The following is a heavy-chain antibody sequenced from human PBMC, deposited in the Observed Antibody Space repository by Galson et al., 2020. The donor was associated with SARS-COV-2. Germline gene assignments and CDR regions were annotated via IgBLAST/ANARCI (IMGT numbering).Heavy chain of an antibody. CDR1: DYSINDGYF. CDR3: ARLWEWASGGGRIDS. V-gene: IGHV4-38-2*01. CDR2: LYQRGST. Sequence: SETLSLTCAVSDYSINDGYFWGWFRQPPGKGLEWIGSLYQRGSTSYVPPSLKSRVTMSVDTSQNQFSLKMTSLTAADTAMYYCARLWEWASGGGRIDSWGQGILVTVSS. D-gene: IGHD2-15*01. J-gene: IGHJ4*02.